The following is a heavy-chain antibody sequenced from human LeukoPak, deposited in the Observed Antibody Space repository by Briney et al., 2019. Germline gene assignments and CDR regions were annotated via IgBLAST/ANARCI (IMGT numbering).Heavy chain of an antibody. CDR3: ARHIAVAGTYYFDY. Sequence: SETLSLTCTVSGGSITSYYWSWTRQPAGKGLEWIGRIYTSGTTKYNPSLKSRVTMSVDTSKNQFSLKLSSVTAADTAVYYCARHIAVAGTYYFDYWGQGTLVTVSS. V-gene: IGHV4-4*07. CDR1: GGSITSYY. J-gene: IGHJ4*02. D-gene: IGHD6-19*01. CDR2: IYTSGTT.